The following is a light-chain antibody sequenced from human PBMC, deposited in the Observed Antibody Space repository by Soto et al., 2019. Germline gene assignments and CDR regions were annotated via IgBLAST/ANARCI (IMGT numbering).Light chain of an antibody. CDR1: QSVSSN. CDR2: GAS. Sequence: DIVMTQSPATLSVSPGERATLSCRASQSVSSNLAWYQQNPGQAPRLLVYGASTRATGLAARFSGSGSGTAFTLHISSLQSEALDVYYCQQYNNWPITFGQGTRLEI. CDR3: QQYNNWPIT. J-gene: IGKJ5*01. V-gene: IGKV3-15*01.